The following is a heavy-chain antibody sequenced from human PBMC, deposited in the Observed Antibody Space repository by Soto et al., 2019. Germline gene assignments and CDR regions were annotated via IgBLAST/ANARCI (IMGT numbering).Heavy chain of an antibody. Sequence: QVQLQESGPGLVKPSETLSLTCTVSGGSISSYYWSWIRQPPGKGLEWIGYIYYSGSTNYNPSLKCRVTISVDTSKNQFSLKLSSVTAADTAVYYCARSGLEVQGWYFDLWGRGTLVTVSS. CDR3: ARSGLEVQGWYFDL. J-gene: IGHJ2*01. D-gene: IGHD1-1*01. CDR1: GGSISSYY. CDR2: IYYSGST. V-gene: IGHV4-59*01.